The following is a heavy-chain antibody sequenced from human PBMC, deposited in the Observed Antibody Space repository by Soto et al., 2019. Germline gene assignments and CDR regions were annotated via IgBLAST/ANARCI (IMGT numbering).Heavy chain of an antibody. D-gene: IGHD3-10*01. CDR3: AIHSSEAGAGSILLWN. CDR1: GYSFTSYW. CDR2: IYAGDSDT. J-gene: IGHJ4*02. V-gene: IGHV5-51*01. Sequence: GDSLKISCNGSGYSFTSYWIGWVRQMPGKELVGMGIIYAGDSDTRYSPSLQGHVTISADKSIGTAYLQWSSLNASDTAMYDSAIHSSEAGAGSILLWNWGRGSLVTVSS.